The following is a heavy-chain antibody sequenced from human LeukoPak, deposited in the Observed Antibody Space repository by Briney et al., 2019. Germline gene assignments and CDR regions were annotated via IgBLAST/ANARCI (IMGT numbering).Heavy chain of an antibody. J-gene: IGHJ4*02. D-gene: IGHD3-10*01. V-gene: IGHV3-23*01. CDR2: ISGSGGST. CDR1: GFTFSSYA. CDR3: AKGAEIKSYYYGSGSYCDY. Sequence: GGSLRLSCAASGFTFSSYAMSWVRQAPGKGLKWVSAISGSGGSTYYADSVKGRFTISRDNSKNTLYLQMNSPRAEDAAVYYGAKGAEIKSYYYGSGSYCDYWGQGTLVTVSS.